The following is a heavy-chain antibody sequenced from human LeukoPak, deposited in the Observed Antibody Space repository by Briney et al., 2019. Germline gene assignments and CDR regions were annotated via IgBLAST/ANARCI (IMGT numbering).Heavy chain of an antibody. CDR2: FDPEDGET. CDR1: GYTLTELS. Sequence: ASVKVSCKFSGYTLTELSIRWVRQAPGKGLEWMGGFDPEDGETIYAQKFQGRVTMTEDTSTDTAYMELSSLRSEDTAVYYCATVAPWGSYYYYWGQGTLVTVSS. D-gene: IGHD1-26*01. V-gene: IGHV1-24*01. CDR3: ATVAPWGSYYYY. J-gene: IGHJ4*02.